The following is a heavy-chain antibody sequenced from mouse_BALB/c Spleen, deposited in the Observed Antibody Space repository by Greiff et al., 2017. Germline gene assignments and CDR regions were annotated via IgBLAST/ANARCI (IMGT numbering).Heavy chain of an antibody. J-gene: IGHJ4*01. CDR3: ARGGGGAMDY. CDR2: ISYDGSN. V-gene: IGHV3-6*02. Sequence: EVQLQESGPGLVKPSQSLSLTCSVTGYSITSGYYWNWIRQFPGNKLEWMGYISYDGSNNYNPSLKNRISITRDTSKNQFFLKLNSVTTEDTATYYCARGGGGAMDYWGQGTSVTVSS. CDR1: GYSITSGYY.